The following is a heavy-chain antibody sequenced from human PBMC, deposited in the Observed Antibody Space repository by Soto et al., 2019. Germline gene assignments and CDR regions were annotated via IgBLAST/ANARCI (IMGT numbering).Heavy chain of an antibody. Sequence: PWESLKIPCKGSQYTFTNKCIGWVRQMPGKGLEWMGIIYFFDSDTRYSPFFQGQVTLSADKSTSTAYLQWRTLKASDRAPYYCTRLTTAPARDPTTHYGSLDIWGPGTTVTVSS. CDR2: IYFFDSDT. J-gene: IGHJ6*02. CDR3: TRLTTAPARDPTTHYGSLDI. CDR1: QYTFTNKC. D-gene: IGHD4-17*01. V-gene: IGHV5-51*01.